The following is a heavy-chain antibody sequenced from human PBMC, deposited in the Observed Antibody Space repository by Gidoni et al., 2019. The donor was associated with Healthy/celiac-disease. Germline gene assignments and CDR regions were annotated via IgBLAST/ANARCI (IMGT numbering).Heavy chain of an antibody. V-gene: IGHV5-51*01. CDR3: ARHGLKEAGDY. J-gene: IGHJ4*02. CDR2: IYPGAPDS. Sequence: EVQLVQSGAEVKKPGESLKSSCKGSGNSFPSYWIGGGRQMPGTGLEWMGIIYPGAPDSRYSPSFQGQVTISAVKSIITAYLQWSSLKASDTAMYYCARHGLKEAGDYWGQGTLVTVSS. CDR1: GNSFPSYW.